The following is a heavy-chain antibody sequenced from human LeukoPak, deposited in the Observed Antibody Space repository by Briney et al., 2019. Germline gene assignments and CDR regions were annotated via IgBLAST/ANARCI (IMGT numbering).Heavy chain of an antibody. CDR1: GGTFSSYA. CDR2: IIPIFGTA. Sequence: ASVKVSCKASGGTFSSYAISWVRQAPGQGLERMGGIIPIFGTANYAQKFQGRVTITADKSTSTAYMELSSLRSEDTAVYYCARVRAAAGTNYYYYMDVWGKGTTVTVSS. J-gene: IGHJ6*03. D-gene: IGHD6-13*01. CDR3: ARVRAAAGTNYYYYMDV. V-gene: IGHV1-69*06.